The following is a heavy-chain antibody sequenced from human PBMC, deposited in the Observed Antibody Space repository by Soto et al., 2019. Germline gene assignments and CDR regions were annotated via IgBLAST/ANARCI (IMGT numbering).Heavy chain of an antibody. V-gene: IGHV3-43*01. CDR3: VKDEQPGNFHYYGMDV. Sequence: GGSLRLSCAASGFTFDDYTMHWVRQAPGKGLEWVSLISWDGGSTYYADSVKGRFTISRDNSKNSLYLQMNSLRTEDTALYYCVKDEQPGNFHYYGMDVWGQGTTVTVSS. CDR1: GFTFDDYT. J-gene: IGHJ6*02. D-gene: IGHD6-13*01. CDR2: ISWDGGST.